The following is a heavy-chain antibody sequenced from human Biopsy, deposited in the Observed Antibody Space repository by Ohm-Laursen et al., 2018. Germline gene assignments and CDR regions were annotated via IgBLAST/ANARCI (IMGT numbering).Heavy chain of an antibody. CDR2: IYHTGIT. CDR3: ARHSFGSGRDF. CDR1: DGSISNIINY. V-gene: IGHV4-39*01. Sequence: SQTLSLTCTVTDGSISNIINYWGWIRQPLGKGLEWLGSIYHTGITHYNPPLKSRVPISVDPSNNHFSLNLSSLTAADTAVYYCARHSFGSGRDFWGQGTLVTVSS. D-gene: IGHD3-10*01. J-gene: IGHJ4*02.